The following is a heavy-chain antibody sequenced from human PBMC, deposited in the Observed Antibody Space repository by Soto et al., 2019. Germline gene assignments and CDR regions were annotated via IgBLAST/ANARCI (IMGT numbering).Heavy chain of an antibody. D-gene: IGHD2-15*01. CDR1: GGTFSSYT. CDR2: IIPILGIA. V-gene: IGHV1-69*02. Sequence: QVQLVQSGAEVKKPGSSVKVSCKASGGTFSSYTISWVRQSPGQVIEWMGRIIPILGIANYAQKFQGRVMITADKSTSTAYIELSSLRSEDPAVYYFAIRIRPDEYCQHWGQGTLVTVSS. CDR3: AIRIRPDEYCQH. J-gene: IGHJ1*01.